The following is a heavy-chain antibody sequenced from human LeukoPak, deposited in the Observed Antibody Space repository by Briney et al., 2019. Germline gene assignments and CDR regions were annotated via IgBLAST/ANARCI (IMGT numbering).Heavy chain of an antibody. D-gene: IGHD3-3*01. CDR2: INPNSGGT. J-gene: IGHJ6*02. CDR3: ARVYDFDDYYYGMDV. Sequence: ASVNVSCKASGYTFTGYYMHWVRQAPGQGLKWMGWINPNSGGTNYAQKFQGRVTMTRDTSISTAYMELSRLRSDDTAVYYCARVYDFDDYYYGMDVWGQGTTVTVSS. V-gene: IGHV1-2*02. CDR1: GYTFTGYY.